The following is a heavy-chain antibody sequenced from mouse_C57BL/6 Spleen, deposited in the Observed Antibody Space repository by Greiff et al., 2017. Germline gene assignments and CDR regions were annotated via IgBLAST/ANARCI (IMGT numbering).Heavy chain of an antibody. CDR1: GYTFTDYE. D-gene: IGHD1-1*01. Sequence: QVQLQQSGAELVRPGASVTLSCKASGYTFTDYEMHWVKQTPVHGLEWIGAIDPETGGTAYNQKFKGKAILTADKSSSTAYMELRSLTSEDSAVYYCTRADTTVVERYYFDYWGQGTTLTVSS. CDR2: IDPETGGT. V-gene: IGHV1-15*01. CDR3: TRADTTVVERYYFDY. J-gene: IGHJ2*01.